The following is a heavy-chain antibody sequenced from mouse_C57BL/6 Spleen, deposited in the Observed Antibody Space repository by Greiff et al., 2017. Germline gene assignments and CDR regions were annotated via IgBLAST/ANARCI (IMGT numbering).Heavy chain of an antibody. Sequence: EVQLVESGGGLVQPKGSLKLSCAASGFSFNTYAMNWVRQAPGKGLEWVARIRSKSNNYATYYADSVKDRFTISRDDSESMLYLQMNNLKTEDTAMYYCVRRGDYYLYAMDYWGQGTSVTVSS. D-gene: IGHD1-1*01. J-gene: IGHJ4*01. CDR3: VRRGDYYLYAMDY. CDR2: IRSKSNNYAT. CDR1: GFSFNTYA. V-gene: IGHV10-1*01.